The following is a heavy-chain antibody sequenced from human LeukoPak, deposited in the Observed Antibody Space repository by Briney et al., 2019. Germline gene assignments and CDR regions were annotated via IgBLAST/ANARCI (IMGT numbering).Heavy chain of an antibody. V-gene: IGHV5-51*01. CDR3: ARSAAARRGLYFDY. J-gene: IGHJ4*02. CDR2: IYPGDSDT. D-gene: IGHD6-6*01. CDR1: GYNFSRYW. Sequence: GESLKISCKGSGYNFSRYWIVWVRQMPGKGLEWMGIIYPGDSDTRYSPSFQGQVTISADNSITTAYLQWSSLEASDTAMYYCARSAAARRGLYFDYWGQGTLVTISS.